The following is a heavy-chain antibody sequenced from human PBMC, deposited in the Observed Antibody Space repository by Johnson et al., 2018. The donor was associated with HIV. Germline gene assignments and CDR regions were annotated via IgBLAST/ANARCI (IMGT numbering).Heavy chain of an antibody. CDR2: IYSGGST. Sequence: VQLVESGGGLVQPGGSLRLSCAASGFTVSSNYMSWVRQAPGKGLEWVSVIYSGGSTYYADSVKGRFTISRYNSKNTLYLQMNSLRAEDTAVYYCATSLTGTRPFDIWGQGTMVTVSS. CDR3: ATSLTGTRPFDI. J-gene: IGHJ3*02. D-gene: IGHD1-7*01. V-gene: IGHV3-66*02. CDR1: GFTVSSNY.